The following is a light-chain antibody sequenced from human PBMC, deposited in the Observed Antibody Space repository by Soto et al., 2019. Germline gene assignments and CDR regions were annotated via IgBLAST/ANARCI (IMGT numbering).Light chain of an antibody. Sequence: DIQMTQSPSTLSASAGDRVTITCRASQSIGSWLAWYQQKPGKAPKLLIYKASSLETGVPSRFSGSGSGTEFTLTISSLQPDDIATYYCQLYHSYPWMFGQGTKVEIK. CDR2: KAS. J-gene: IGKJ1*01. CDR3: QLYHSYPWM. V-gene: IGKV1-5*03. CDR1: QSIGSW.